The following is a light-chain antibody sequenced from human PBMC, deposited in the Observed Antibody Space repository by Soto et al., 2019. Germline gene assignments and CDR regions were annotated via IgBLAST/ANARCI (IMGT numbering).Light chain of an antibody. J-gene: IGKJ1*01. Sequence: DIQMTQSPSTLSASVGDRVTITCRASHSISSWLAWYQQKPGTAPNLLIYKASSLESGVPSRFSGSGSGTEFTLTISSLQPDDFATYYCQHYNTYSWTFGQGTKVDIK. CDR2: KAS. CDR3: QHYNTYSWT. CDR1: HSISSW. V-gene: IGKV1-5*03.